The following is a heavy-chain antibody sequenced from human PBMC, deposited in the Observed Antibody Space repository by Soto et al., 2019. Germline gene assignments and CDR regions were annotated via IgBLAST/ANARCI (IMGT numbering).Heavy chain of an antibody. CDR2: IYYSGST. V-gene: IGHV4-39*01. J-gene: IGHJ6*02. CDR1: GGSISSSSYY. D-gene: IGHD3-10*01. CDR3: ASFGYMVRGVIITSLYGMDV. Sequence: PSETLSLTCTVSGGSISSSSYYWGWIRQPPGQGLEWIGSIYYSGSTYYNPSLKSRVTISLDTSKIQFSLKLSSVTAADMAVYYCASFGYMVRGVIITSLYGMDVWGQGTTVT.